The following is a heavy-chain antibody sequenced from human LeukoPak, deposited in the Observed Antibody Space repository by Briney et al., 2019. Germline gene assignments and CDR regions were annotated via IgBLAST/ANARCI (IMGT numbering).Heavy chain of an antibody. CDR1: GFTFSSYS. CDR2: ISSSSSYI. Sequence: GGSLRLSCAASGFTFSSYSMNWVRQAPGKGLEWVSSISSSSSYIYYADSVKGRFTISRDNAKNSLYLQMNSLRAEDTAVYYCARDADSSGFVPFDYWGQGTLVTVSS. CDR3: ARDADSSGFVPFDY. D-gene: IGHD3-22*01. V-gene: IGHV3-21*01. J-gene: IGHJ4*02.